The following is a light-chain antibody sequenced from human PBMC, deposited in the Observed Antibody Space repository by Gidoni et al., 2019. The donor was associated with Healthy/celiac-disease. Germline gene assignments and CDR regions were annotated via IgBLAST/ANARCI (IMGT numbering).Light chain of an antibody. Sequence: QSVLTQPPSVSGAPGQRVTTPCTGSSSNIGAGYDVHWSQQLPGTAPKLLIYGNSNRPSGVPDRFSGSKSGTSASLAITGLQAEDEADYYCQSYDSSLSGPWVFGGGTKLTVL. CDR1: SSNIGAGYD. V-gene: IGLV1-40*01. CDR2: GNS. CDR3: QSYDSSLSGPWV. J-gene: IGLJ3*02.